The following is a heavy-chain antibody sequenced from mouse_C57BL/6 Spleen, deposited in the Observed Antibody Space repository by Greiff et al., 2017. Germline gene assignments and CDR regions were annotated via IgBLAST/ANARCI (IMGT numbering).Heavy chain of an antibody. CDR2: INPSNGGT. D-gene: IGHD1-1*02. CDR3: ARVVLSSGGWYFDY. Sequence: VQLQQPGTELVKPGASVKLSCKASGYTFTSYWMHWVKQRPGQGLEWIGNINPSNGGTNYNEKFKSKATLTVDKSSSTAYMQLSSLTSEDSAVDYCARVVLSSGGWYFDYWGQGTTLTVSS. CDR1: GYTFTSYW. V-gene: IGHV1-53*01. J-gene: IGHJ2*01.